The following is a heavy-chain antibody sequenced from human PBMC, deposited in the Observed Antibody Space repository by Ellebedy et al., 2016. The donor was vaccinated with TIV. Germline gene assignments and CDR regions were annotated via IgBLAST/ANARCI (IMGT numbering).Heavy chain of an antibody. Sequence: GGSLRLXXAASGFTFENYAMHWVRQAPGKGLEWISSISWNSGNIGYADSVKGRFTISRDNAKNSLYLQMTSLRADDTAVYYCARAPKAGTLDYWGQGTLVTVSS. J-gene: IGHJ4*02. CDR2: ISWNSGNI. CDR1: GFTFENYA. D-gene: IGHD3/OR15-3a*01. CDR3: ARAPKAGTLDY. V-gene: IGHV3-9*01.